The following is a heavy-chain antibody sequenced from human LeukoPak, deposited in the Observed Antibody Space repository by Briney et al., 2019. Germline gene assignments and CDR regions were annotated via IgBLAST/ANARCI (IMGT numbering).Heavy chain of an antibody. CDR2: IFHSGHT. D-gene: IGHD3-22*01. CDR3: ARVVRDYYESSGYYYFDY. J-gene: IGHJ4*02. V-gene: IGHV4-4*02. Sequence: SGTLSLTCGVSGDSIITNHWWSWVRQPPGKGLEWIGEIFHSGHTNYNPSLKSRVTISVDTSKNQFSLKLSSVTAADTAVYYCARVVRDYYESSGYYYFDYWGQGTLVTVSS. CDR1: GDSIITNHW.